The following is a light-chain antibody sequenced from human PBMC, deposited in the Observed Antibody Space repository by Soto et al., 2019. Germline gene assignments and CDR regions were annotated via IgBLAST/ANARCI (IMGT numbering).Light chain of an antibody. CDR1: QNINNW. CDR2: DPS. CDR3: QHTRT. V-gene: IGKV1-5*01. Sequence: DFQLTQSPSTLSASVGARVTITCRASQNINNWVAWYQQKPGKAPKFLIYDPSTLQRGVPSRFSCSGIGTEFSLTISSLQPDDFGSYYCQHTRTFGQGTKVEIK. J-gene: IGKJ1*01.